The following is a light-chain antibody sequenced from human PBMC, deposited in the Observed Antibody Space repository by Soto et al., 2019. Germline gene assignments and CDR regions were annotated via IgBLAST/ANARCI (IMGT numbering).Light chain of an antibody. J-gene: IGKJ1*01. CDR3: QQRSNWPWT. V-gene: IGKV3-11*01. CDR2: DAS. Sequence: IVLTQSPATLSLSPGERATLSCRASQSVRNFLAWYQQKPGQAPRLLISDASNRATGIPGRFSGSGSGTDFSLTISSLEPEDFAVYYCQQRSNWPWTFGQGTKVEIK. CDR1: QSVRNF.